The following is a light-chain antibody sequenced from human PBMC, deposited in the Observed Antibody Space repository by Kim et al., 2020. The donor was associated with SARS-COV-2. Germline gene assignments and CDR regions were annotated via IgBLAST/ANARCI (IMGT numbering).Light chain of an antibody. CDR3: QTWGTGPWV. CDR1: SGHSSYA. J-gene: IGLJ3*02. V-gene: IGLV4-69*01. CDR2: LNSDGSH. Sequence: ASVKLTGTLSSGHSSYAIAWHQQQPEKGPRYLMKLNSDGSHSKGDGIPDRFSGSSSGAERYLTISSRQSEDEADYYCQTWGTGPWVFGGGTQLTVL.